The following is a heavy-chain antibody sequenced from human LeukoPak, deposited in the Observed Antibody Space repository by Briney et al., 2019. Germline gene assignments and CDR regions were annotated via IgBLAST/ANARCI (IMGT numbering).Heavy chain of an antibody. V-gene: IGHV4-59*01. CDR3: ARIYGSGSFSYYYYYYMDV. CDR1: GDSISTYY. D-gene: IGHD3-10*01. J-gene: IGHJ6*03. Sequence: PSETLSLTCTVSGDSISTYYWSWIRQPPGKGLEWIGYIYYRVTSDYNPSLKSRVTMSVDMSTRQISLKLSSVTAADTAVYYCARIYGSGSFSYYYYYYMDVWGKGTTVTISS. CDR2: IYYRVTS.